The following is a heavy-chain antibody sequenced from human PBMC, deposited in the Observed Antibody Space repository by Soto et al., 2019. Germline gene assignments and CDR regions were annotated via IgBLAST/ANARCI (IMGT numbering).Heavy chain of an antibody. V-gene: IGHV4-31*03. CDR3: ASKTGYGDYVHY. D-gene: IGHD4-17*01. J-gene: IGHJ4*02. CDR1: GGSISSGGYY. Sequence: SETLSLTCTVSGGSISSGGYYWSWIRQHPGKGLEWIGYIYYSGSTYYNPSLKSRVTISLDTSKNQFSLKLSSVTAADTAVYYCASKTGYGDYVHYWGQGTLVTVSS. CDR2: IYYSGST.